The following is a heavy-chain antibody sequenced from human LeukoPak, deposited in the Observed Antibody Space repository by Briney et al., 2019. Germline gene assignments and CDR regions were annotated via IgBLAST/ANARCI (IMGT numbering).Heavy chain of an antibody. CDR1: GFTFSSYW. CDR2: INPDGSRT. CDR3: ARVETGQWYFDL. Sequence: GGSLRLSCAASGFTFSSYWMHWVRQAPGKGLVWVSRINPDGSRTSYADSVKGRFTISRDNAKDTLYLQMNSLRVEDTAVYYCARVETGQWYFDLWGRGTLVTVSS. D-gene: IGHD1-14*01. V-gene: IGHV3-74*01. J-gene: IGHJ2*01.